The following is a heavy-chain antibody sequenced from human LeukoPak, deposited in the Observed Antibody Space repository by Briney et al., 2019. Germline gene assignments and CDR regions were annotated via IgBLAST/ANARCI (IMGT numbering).Heavy chain of an antibody. V-gene: IGHV1-18*01. CDR2: INIYNGNT. J-gene: IGHJ3*01. D-gene: IGHD2-21*01. CDR1: GYSFTTYG. CDR3: ARSLQGDHFDF. Sequence: ASVKVSCKASGYSFTTYGITWVRQAPGQGLEWMGWINIYNGNTNYAQKVQDRATMTTDTSTTTAYMELRSLRSDDTAVYYCARSLQGDHFDFWGQGTVVTVSS.